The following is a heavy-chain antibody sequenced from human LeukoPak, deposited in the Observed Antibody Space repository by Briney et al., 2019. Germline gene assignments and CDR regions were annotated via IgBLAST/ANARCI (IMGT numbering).Heavy chain of an antibody. CDR2: IIPILGIA. V-gene: IGHV1-69*04. Sequence: SVKVSCKASGGTFSSYAISWVRQAPGQGLEWMGRIIPILGIANYAQKFQGRVTITADKSTSTAYMELSSLSSVTAADTAVYYCARSKRSSPGNPLYWGQGTLVTVSS. CDR1: GGTFSSYA. CDR3: ARSKRSSPGNPLY. J-gene: IGHJ4*02. D-gene: IGHD6-25*01.